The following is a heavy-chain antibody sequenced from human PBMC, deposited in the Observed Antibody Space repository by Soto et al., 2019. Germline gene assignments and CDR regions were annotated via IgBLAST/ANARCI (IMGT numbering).Heavy chain of an antibody. CDR2: ISSRSTYI. V-gene: IGHV3-21*01. Sequence: GGSLRLSCAASGFTFSTYSMNWVRQAPGKGLEWVSSISSRSTYIYYADSVKGRFIISRDNAKNSLYLQMNSLRAEDTAVYYCARDPGGAYCRGDCSWYFDFWGQGTLVTVSS. D-gene: IGHD2-21*02. CDR3: ARDPGGAYCRGDCSWYFDF. CDR1: GFTFSTYS. J-gene: IGHJ4*02.